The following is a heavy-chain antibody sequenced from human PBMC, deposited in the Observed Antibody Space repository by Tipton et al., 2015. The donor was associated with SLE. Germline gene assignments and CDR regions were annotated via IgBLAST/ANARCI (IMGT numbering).Heavy chain of an antibody. Sequence: TLSLTCTVSGGSITNYYWTWIRQTPGKGLEWIGNIYYTGNTNYNPSLKSRVTISIDTSKDQFSLQVTSVTAADTAVYYCARGSGNFGYWGQGTLVTVSS. CDR1: GGSITNYY. D-gene: IGHD3-10*01. J-gene: IGHJ4*02. V-gene: IGHV4-59*12. CDR2: IYYTGNT. CDR3: ARGSGNFGY.